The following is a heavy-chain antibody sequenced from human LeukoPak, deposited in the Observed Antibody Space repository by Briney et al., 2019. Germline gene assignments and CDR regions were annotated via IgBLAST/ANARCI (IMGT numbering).Heavy chain of an antibody. D-gene: IGHD2-2*01. CDR3: AKGDRYCSSTSCYYYYYYMDV. Sequence: GGSLRLSCAASGFTFSSYSMNWVRQAPGKGLEWVAVIWYGGSNKYYADSVKGRFTISRDNSKNTLYLQMNSLRAEDTAVYYCAKGDRYCSSTSCYYYYYYMDVWGKGTTVTVSS. V-gene: IGHV3-30*02. CDR1: GFTFSSYS. CDR2: IWYGGSNK. J-gene: IGHJ6*03.